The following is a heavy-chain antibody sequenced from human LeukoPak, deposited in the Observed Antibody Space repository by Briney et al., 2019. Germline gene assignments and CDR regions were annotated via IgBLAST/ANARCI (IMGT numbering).Heavy chain of an antibody. V-gene: IGHV3-30*04. CDR2: ISYEGGTQ. D-gene: IGHD3-10*01. CDR3: AKEGTPQVSTWYDL. CDR1: GFTFRTYA. Sequence: PGGSLRLSCSASGFTFRTYAMHWVRQAPGKGLEWVAVISYEGGTQHYADSVKGRFIISRDNPRNTLYLQMNILRTEDTAVYYCAKEGTPQVSTWYDLWGQGTQVIVSS. J-gene: IGHJ5*02.